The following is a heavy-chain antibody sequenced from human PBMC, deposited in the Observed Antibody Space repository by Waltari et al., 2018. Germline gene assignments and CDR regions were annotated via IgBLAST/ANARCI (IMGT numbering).Heavy chain of an antibody. CDR2: IYPSGRT. Sequence: QVQLQESGPGLVKPSETLSLTCAVSGYSISSGYSCGWLRQPPGQGLEGIGNIYPSGRTYYHPSLKIRVTISVDTSKNQFSLKLSSVTAADTAVYYCARAGGIAAYLARIAAWWTGNWFDPWGQGTLVTASS. CDR3: ARAGGIAAYLARIAAWWTGNWFDP. D-gene: IGHD6-13*01. CDR1: GYSISSGYS. J-gene: IGHJ5*02. V-gene: IGHV4-38-2*01.